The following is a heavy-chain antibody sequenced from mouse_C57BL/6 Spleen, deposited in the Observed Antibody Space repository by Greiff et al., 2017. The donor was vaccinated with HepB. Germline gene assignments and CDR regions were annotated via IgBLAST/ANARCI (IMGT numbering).Heavy chain of an antibody. Sequence: VKLMESGPELVKPGASVKISCKASGYAFSSSWMNWVKQRPGKGLEWIGRIYPGDGDTNYNGKFKGKATLTADKSSSTAYMQLSSLTSEDSAVYFCARRGITTVVEEFAYWGQGTLVTVSA. J-gene: IGHJ3*01. CDR1: GYAFSSSW. CDR2: IYPGDGDT. V-gene: IGHV1-82*01. D-gene: IGHD1-1*01. CDR3: ARRGITTVVEEFAY.